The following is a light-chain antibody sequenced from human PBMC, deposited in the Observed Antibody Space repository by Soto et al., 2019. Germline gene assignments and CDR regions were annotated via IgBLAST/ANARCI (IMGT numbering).Light chain of an antibody. CDR3: QQYYRSPLT. V-gene: IGKV4-1*01. Sequence: DIVMTQSPDSLAVSLGERATINCRSSQSIFQSSNSANYLAWYQQKPGQPPKLLIYWATSRASGVPTRFRGSGSGTDFTLTISSLQAEDVAVYYCQQYYRSPLTFGGGTKVEIK. J-gene: IGKJ4*01. CDR1: QSIFQSSNSANY. CDR2: WAT.